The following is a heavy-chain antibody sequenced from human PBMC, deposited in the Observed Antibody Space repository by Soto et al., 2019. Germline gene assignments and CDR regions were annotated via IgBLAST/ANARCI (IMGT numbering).Heavy chain of an antibody. V-gene: IGHV3-23*01. CDR3: AKGFIRDCGGDCTVDT. CDR1: GFTFSSYT. J-gene: IGHJ5*02. D-gene: IGHD2-21*02. Sequence: PGGSLRLSCGASGFTFSSYTMSWVRQAPGKGLEWVSGISATGGSTYYADSVKGRFTFSRDNSKNTLYLQMNSLRAEDTAVYYCAKGFIRDCGGDCTVDTWGQGTLVTVYS. CDR2: ISATGGST.